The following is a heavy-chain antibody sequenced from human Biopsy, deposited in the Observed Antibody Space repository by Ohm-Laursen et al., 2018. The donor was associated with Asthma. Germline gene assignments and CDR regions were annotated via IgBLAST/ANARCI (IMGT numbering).Heavy chain of an antibody. CDR2: IYYSGST. J-gene: IGHJ4*02. D-gene: IGHD2-21*02. V-gene: IGHV4-59*01. Sequence: GTLSLTCTVSGVSISSDYWSWIRQPPGKGLEWIGHIYYSGSTNYQPSLKSRVTISVDTSKNQFSLKLRSVTAADAAVYYCARGISRVTGLFDHFDSWGQGTLVTVSA. CDR1: GVSISSDY. CDR3: ARGISRVTGLFDHFDS.